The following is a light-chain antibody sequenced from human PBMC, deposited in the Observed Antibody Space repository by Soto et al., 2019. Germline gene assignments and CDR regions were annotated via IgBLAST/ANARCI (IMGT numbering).Light chain of an antibody. Sequence: EIVLTQSPGTLSLSPGERATLSCRASQSVSSSYLAWYQQKPGQAPRLLIYGASSRATGIPDRFGGSGSGTDFHLTISRLEPEDFPVYFCQQYGNSPPNTFGQGTKVDIK. J-gene: IGKJ2*01. CDR2: GAS. V-gene: IGKV3-20*01. CDR3: QQYGNSPPNT. CDR1: QSVSSSY.